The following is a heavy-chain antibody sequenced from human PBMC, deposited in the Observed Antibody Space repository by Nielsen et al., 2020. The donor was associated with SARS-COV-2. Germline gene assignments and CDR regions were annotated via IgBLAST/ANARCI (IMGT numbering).Heavy chain of an antibody. CDR2: IIPIFGTA. CDR3: ARAGSYYYYYYMDV. CDR1: GGTFSSYA. D-gene: IGHD1-26*01. Sequence: SVKVSCKASGGTFSSYAISWVRQAPGQGLEWMGGIIPIFGTANYAQKFQGRVTITRDTSASTAYMELSSLRSEDTAVYYCARAGSYYYYYYMDVWGKGTTVTVSS. J-gene: IGHJ6*03. V-gene: IGHV1-69*05.